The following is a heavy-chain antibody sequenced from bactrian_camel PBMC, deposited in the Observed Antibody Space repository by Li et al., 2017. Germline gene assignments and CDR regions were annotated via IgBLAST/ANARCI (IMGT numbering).Heavy chain of an antibody. CDR1: PNIRSC. CDR2: IDTDGSP. D-gene: IGHD6*01. J-gene: IGHJ4*01. V-gene: IGHV3S55*01. CDR3: AADYFWYGGICKPAPRSTYY. Sequence: QVQLVESGGGTVQAGGSMRLSCAASPNIRSCVGWFRQASGKEREGVATIDTDGSPSYADSVKGRFTISVDNAKNILYLEMNSLKPEDTAMYYCAADYFWYGGICKPAPRSTYYWGQGTQVTVS.